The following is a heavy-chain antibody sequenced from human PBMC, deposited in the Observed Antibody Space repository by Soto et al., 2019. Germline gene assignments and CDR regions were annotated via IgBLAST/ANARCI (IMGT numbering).Heavy chain of an antibody. CDR2: ISYDGSHQ. J-gene: IGHJ5*02. V-gene: IGHV3-30*19. Sequence: PVGSLRLSCAASGFSFSSYTMHWVRQAPGKGLEWVAVISYDGSHQFYTDSVKGRFTISRDNSKNTLYLQMNSLKTEDTAMHYCAKDPKCCTIGSHFLDNWFDPWGQGTLVTVSS. CDR3: AKDPKCCTIGSHFLDNWFDP. D-gene: IGHD2-8*01. CDR1: GFSFSSYT.